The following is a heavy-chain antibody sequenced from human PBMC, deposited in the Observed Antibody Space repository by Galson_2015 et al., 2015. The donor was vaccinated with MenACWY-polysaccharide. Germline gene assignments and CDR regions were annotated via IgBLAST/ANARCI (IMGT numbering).Heavy chain of an antibody. V-gene: IGHV3-30*02. J-gene: IGHJ4*02. CDR3: AKDWDSSSWYYFDY. D-gene: IGHD6-13*01. Sequence: SLRLSCAASGFTFSSYGMHWVRQAPGKGLEWVAFIRYDGSNKYYGDSVKGRFTISRDNSENTLYLQMNSLRAEDTAVYYCAKDWDSSSWYYFDYWGQGTLVTVSS. CDR2: IRYDGSNK. CDR1: GFTFSSYG.